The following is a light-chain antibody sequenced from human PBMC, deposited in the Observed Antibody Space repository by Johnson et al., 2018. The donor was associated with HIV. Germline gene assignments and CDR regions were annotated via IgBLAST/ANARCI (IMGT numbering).Light chain of an antibody. CDR1: SANIGDNS. V-gene: IGLV1-51*02. Sequence: QLVLTQPPSVSAAPGQKVTISCSGSSANIGDNSVSWYQQLPGTAPKLLIYENNKRPSGITDRFSGSKSGTSATLGITGLQTGDEADYYCGTWDSSLSAGVYVFGTGTKVTVL. CDR2: ENN. CDR3: GTWDSSLSAGVYV. J-gene: IGLJ1*01.